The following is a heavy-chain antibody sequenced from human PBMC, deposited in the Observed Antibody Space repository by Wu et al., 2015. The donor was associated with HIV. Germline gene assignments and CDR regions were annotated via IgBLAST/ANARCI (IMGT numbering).Heavy chain of an antibody. J-gene: IGHJ3*02. CDR1: GYTFTDYF. D-gene: IGHD2-15*01. CDR2: TNVNTGGT. CDR3: ARDELFRVDDAFDM. Sequence: QVQLVQSGTEVKKPGASVKVSCKTSGYTFTDYFMHWVRQAPGQGLEWMGWTNVNTGGTNYAPKFQGRVIMTRDTSTSTAYMELGRLTSDDTAVYYCARDELFRVDDAFDMWGQGTMVIVSS. V-gene: IGHV1-2*02.